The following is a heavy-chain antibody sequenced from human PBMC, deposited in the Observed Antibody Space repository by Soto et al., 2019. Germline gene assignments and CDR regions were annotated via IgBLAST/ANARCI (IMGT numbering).Heavy chain of an antibody. V-gene: IGHV3-7*01. CDR1: GFTFSSYW. D-gene: IGHD1-26*01. CDR2: IKQDGSEK. CDR3: ARGLLRGYFDY. J-gene: IGHJ4*02. Sequence: EVQLVESGGGLVQPGGSLRLSCAASGFTFSSYWMSWVRQAPGKGLEWVANIKQDGSEKYYVDSVKGRFAISRDNAKNSLYLQMNSLRAEDTAVYYCARGLLRGYFDYWGQGTLVTVSS.